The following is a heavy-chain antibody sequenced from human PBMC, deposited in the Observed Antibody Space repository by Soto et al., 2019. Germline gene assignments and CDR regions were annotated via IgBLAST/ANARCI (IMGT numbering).Heavy chain of an antibody. CDR3: AMTRENYYYGMDV. V-gene: IGHV1-69*12. CDR1: GGTFRRYG. Sequence: QVQLVQSGAEVKKPGSSVKVSCKASGGTFRRYGMSWVRQAPGQGLEWMGGIIPIFGTANYAQKFQGRVTITADESTSTAYMELSSLRSEDTAVSYWAMTRENYYYGMDVWGQGTTVTVSS. CDR2: IIPIFGTA. J-gene: IGHJ6*02.